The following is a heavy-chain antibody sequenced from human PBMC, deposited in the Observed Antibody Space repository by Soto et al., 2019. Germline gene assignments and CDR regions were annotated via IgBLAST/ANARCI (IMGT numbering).Heavy chain of an antibody. Sequence: PSETLSLTCAVYGGSFSGYYWSWIRQPPGKGLEWIGEINHSGSTNYNPSLKSRVTISVDTSKNQFSLKLSSVTAADTALYYCARGRASMYSSSWPLNDYWGQGTLVTVSS. J-gene: IGHJ4*02. CDR2: INHSGST. CDR1: GGSFSGYY. D-gene: IGHD6-13*01. V-gene: IGHV4-34*01. CDR3: ARGRASMYSSSWPLNDY.